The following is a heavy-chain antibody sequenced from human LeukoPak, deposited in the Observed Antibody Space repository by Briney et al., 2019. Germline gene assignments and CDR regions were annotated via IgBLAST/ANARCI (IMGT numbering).Heavy chain of an antibody. V-gene: IGHV3-30*02. Sequence: GGSLRLSCAASGFTFTDYAMSWVRQAPGKGLQWVAYIRYDGRNKYSADSVKGRFTIYRDNSKSTLYLQMNSLRPEDTAVYYCAKGGSNNWSFDNWGQGTLVTVSS. CDR3: AKGGSNNWSFDN. CDR2: IRYDGRNK. J-gene: IGHJ4*02. CDR1: GFTFTDYA. D-gene: IGHD1-1*01.